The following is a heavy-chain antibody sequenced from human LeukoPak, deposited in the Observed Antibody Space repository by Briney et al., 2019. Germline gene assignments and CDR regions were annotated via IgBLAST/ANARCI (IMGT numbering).Heavy chain of an antibody. Sequence: SETLSLTCTVSGGSISSYYWSWIRQPPGKGLEWIGYIYYSGSTNYNPSLKSRVTISVDTSKNQFSLKLSSVTAADTAVYYCARGGEFRGVSLFDYWGQGTLVTVSS. J-gene: IGHJ4*02. D-gene: IGHD3-10*01. CDR2: IYYSGST. CDR3: ARGGEFRGVSLFDY. V-gene: IGHV4-59*01. CDR1: GGSISSYY.